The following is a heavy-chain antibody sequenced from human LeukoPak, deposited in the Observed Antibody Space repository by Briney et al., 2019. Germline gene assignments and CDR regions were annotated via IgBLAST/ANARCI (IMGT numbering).Heavy chain of an antibody. CDR2: IYSGGST. CDR3: ARSYDSSGWGFDY. D-gene: IGHD6-19*01. Sequence: GGSLRLSCAASGFTVSSNYKSWVRQAPGKGLEWVSVIYSGGSTYYADSVKGRFTISRDNSKNTLYLQMNSLRAEYTAVYYCARSYDSSGWGFDYWGQGTLVTVSS. CDR1: GFTVSSNY. V-gene: IGHV3-66*01. J-gene: IGHJ4*02.